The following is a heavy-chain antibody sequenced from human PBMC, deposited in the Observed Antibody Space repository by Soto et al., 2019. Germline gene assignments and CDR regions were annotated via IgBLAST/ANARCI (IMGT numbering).Heavy chain of an antibody. V-gene: IGHV4-59*01. CDR2: IYYSGST. D-gene: IGHD3-3*01. Sequence: SETLSLTCTVSGGSISSYYWSWIRQPPGKGLEWIGYIYYSGSTNYNPSLKSRVTISVDTSKNQFSLKLSSVTAADTAVYYCASRLAVHDFWSGYYYGFDYWGQGTXVTVSS. J-gene: IGHJ4*02. CDR3: ASRLAVHDFWSGYYYGFDY. CDR1: GGSISSYY.